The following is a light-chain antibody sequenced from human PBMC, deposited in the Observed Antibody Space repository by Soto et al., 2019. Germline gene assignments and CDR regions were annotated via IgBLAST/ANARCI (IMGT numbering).Light chain of an antibody. Sequence: IQLTQSPSSLSASVGETVTITCRASQDIDNSLNWYQHKPGKAPKLLVYAVSFLETGVPSRFSGRGSGTVVTLTINSLQSDDFATYYCQQHDGRPTMTFGQGTRLDSK. CDR2: AVS. J-gene: IGKJ5*01. CDR1: QDIDNS. V-gene: IGKV1-33*01. CDR3: QQHDGRPTMT.